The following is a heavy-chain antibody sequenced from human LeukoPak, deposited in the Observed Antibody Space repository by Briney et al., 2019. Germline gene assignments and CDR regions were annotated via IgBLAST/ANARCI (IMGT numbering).Heavy chain of an antibody. D-gene: IGHD3-10*01. CDR3: ARDLFYYGSGSYPTYNWFDP. J-gene: IGHJ5*02. CDR1: GGTFSSYA. Sequence: SVKASCKASGGTFSSYAISWVRQAPGQGLEWMGRIIPILGIANYAQKFQGRVTITADKSTSTAYMELSSLRSEDTAVYYCARDLFYYGSGSYPTYNWFDPWGQGTLVTVSS. V-gene: IGHV1-69*04. CDR2: IIPILGIA.